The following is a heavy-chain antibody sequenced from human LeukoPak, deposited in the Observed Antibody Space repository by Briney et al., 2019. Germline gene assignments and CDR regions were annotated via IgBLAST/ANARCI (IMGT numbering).Heavy chain of an antibody. V-gene: IGHV3-21*01. CDR1: GFTFSTYS. Sequence: GGSLRLSCAASGFTFSTYSMNWVRQAPGKGLEWVSSISGSSAYIYSADSVKGRFTISRDNANNALYLQMNNLRAEDTAVYYCARDQKSGSGRHFDYWGRGTLVTVSS. D-gene: IGHD1-14*01. CDR3: ARDQKSGSGRHFDY. CDR2: ISGSSAYI. J-gene: IGHJ4*02.